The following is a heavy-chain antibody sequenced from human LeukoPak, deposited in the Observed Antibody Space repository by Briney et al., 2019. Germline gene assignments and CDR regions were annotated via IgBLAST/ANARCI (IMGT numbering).Heavy chain of an antibody. CDR3: ARGETWIQLWPNDY. Sequence: GGSLRLSCAASGFTFSSYGMPWVRQAPGKGLEWVAVIWYDGSNKYYADSVKGRFTISRDNSKNTLYLQMNSLRAEDTAVYYCARGETWIQLWPNDYWGQGTLVTVSS. V-gene: IGHV3-33*01. CDR1: GFTFSSYG. J-gene: IGHJ4*02. D-gene: IGHD5-18*01. CDR2: IWYDGSNK.